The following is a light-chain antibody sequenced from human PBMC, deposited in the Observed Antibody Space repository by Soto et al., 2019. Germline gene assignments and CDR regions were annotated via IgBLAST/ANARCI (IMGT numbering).Light chain of an antibody. Sequence: QSALTQPASVSGSPGQSITISCTGTSSDIGGYNYVSWYQQHTGKAPKLMIYDVSNRPSGVSNRFSGSKSGNTASLTISGLQTEDEADYYCGSYSNHKTLGVVFGGGTKVTVL. CDR3: GSYSNHKTLGVV. CDR1: SSDIGGYNY. V-gene: IGLV2-14*03. J-gene: IGLJ2*01. CDR2: DVS.